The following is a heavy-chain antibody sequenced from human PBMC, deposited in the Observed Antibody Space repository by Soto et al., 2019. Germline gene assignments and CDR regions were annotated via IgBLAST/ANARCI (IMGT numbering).Heavy chain of an antibody. D-gene: IGHD3-3*01. CDR3: ARGREDFHAGSGPRWMWLAP. CDR2: ISISGNT. J-gene: IGHJ5*02. V-gene: IGHV4-59*01. Sequence: SETKSLTCTVAGGNIISDCLSWIRKPPGKGLEWIGYISISGNTDYSPSLKSRATISADTSRNQFSLKLRSVNTADTAVYFCARGREDFHAGSGPRWMWLAPSGQGTLVTVSS. CDR1: GGNIISDC.